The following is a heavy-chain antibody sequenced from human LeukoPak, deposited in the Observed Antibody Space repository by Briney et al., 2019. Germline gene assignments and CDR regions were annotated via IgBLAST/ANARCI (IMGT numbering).Heavy chain of an antibody. CDR2: IYYSGST. CDR1: GGPISSYY. CDR3: ARDFCSSTSCYYDAFDI. V-gene: IGHV4-59*12. J-gene: IGHJ3*02. Sequence: SETLSLTCTVSGGPISSYYWSWIRQPPGKGLEWIGYIYYSGSTNYNPSLKSRVTMSVDTSKNQFSLKLSSVTAADTAVYYCARDFCSSTSCYYDAFDIWGQGTMVTVSS. D-gene: IGHD2-2*01.